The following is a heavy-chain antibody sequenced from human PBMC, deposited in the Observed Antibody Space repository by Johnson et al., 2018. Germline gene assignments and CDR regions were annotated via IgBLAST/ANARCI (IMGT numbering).Heavy chain of an antibody. CDR3: AKDGRRLRYFDWAFMFQH. Sequence: VQLVETGGGVVQPGRSLRLSCAASGFTFSSYGMHWVRQAPGKGLEWVAVISYDGSNKYYADSVKGRFTISRDNSKNTLYLKMNSLRAEDTAVYYCAKDGRRLRYFDWAFMFQHWGQGTLVTVSS. V-gene: IGHV3-30*18. CDR2: ISYDGSNK. CDR1: GFTFSSYG. J-gene: IGHJ1*01. D-gene: IGHD3-9*01.